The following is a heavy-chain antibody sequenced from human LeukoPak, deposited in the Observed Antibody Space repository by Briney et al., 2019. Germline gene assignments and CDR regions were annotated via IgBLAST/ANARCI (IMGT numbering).Heavy chain of an antibody. D-gene: IGHD3-22*01. Sequence: PSQTLSLTCTVSGASISSGDYFWSWIRQPPGKGLEWIGYIYYSGTTFSNPSLKSRISISLDTSKNQFSLKLTSVTAADTAVYYCARHSSATGWFDPWGQGTLVTVSS. V-gene: IGHV4-30-4*01. CDR3: ARHSSATGWFDP. CDR2: IYYSGTT. CDR1: GASISSGDYF. J-gene: IGHJ5*02.